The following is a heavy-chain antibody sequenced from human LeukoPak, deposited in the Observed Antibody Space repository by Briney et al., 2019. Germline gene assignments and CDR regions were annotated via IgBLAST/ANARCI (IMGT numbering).Heavy chain of an antibody. CDR2: IKQDGSEK. CDR1: GFTFSSYW. CDR3: ARNPRLDVWFGELLFYFDY. J-gene: IGHJ4*02. V-gene: IGHV3-7*01. D-gene: IGHD3-10*01. Sequence: GGSLRLSCAASGFTFSSYWMSWVRQAPGKGLEWVANIKQDGSEKYYVDSVKGRFTISRDNAKNSLYLQMNSLRAEDTAVYYCARNPRLDVWFGELLFYFDYWGQGTLVTVSS.